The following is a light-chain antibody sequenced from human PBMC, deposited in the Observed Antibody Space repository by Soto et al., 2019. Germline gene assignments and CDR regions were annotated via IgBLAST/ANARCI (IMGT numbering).Light chain of an antibody. CDR1: QSLVDSDGNTH. Sequence: DVVMTQSPLFLPVTLGQPASVSCRSSQSLVDSDGNTHLSWYQQRPGQSPRRLIYKVSNRDSGVPDRFGGNGSGTDFTLKISRVEAEDVGVYYCMQGTQCPRTFGQGTKVEIK. CDR3: MQGTQCPRT. V-gene: IGKV2-30*01. CDR2: KVS. J-gene: IGKJ1*01.